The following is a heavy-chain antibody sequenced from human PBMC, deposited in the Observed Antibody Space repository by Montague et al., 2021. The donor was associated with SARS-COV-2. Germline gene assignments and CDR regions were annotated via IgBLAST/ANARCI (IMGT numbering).Heavy chain of an antibody. V-gene: IGHV3-15*01. CDR1: GFTFSDVW. CDR3: TTDLSGYDSLDL. CDR2: IKTKTDGGTT. D-gene: IGHD5-12*01. Sequence: SLRLSCAASGFTFSDVWMSWVRQAPGKGLEWVGRIKTKTDGGTTDYAAPVKGRFTISRDDSKNTLYLQMNSLKTEDTAVYYYTTDLSGYDSLDLWGRGTLVTVSS. J-gene: IGHJ2*01.